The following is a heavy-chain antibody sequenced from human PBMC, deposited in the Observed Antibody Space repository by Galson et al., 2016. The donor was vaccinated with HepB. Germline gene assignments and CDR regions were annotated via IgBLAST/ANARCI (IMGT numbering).Heavy chain of an antibody. D-gene: IGHD3-3*01. CDR1: GFTFGDFA. CDR2: IRRKVYGGTT. CDR3: TRDGVSCEPEKGAKYRYFDY. Sequence: SLTLSCAASGFTFGDFAMSWFRQAPGKGLEWVGFIRRKVYGGTTEYAASVKDRFTISRDDSTSIAYLQLNSLKNEDTAVYLCTRDGVSCEPEKGAKYRYFDYWGQGTLVTVSS. J-gene: IGHJ4*02. V-gene: IGHV3-49*03.